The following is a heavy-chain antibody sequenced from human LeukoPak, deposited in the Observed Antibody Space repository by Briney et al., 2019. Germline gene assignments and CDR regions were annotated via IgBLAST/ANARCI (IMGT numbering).Heavy chain of an antibody. V-gene: IGHV3-30*04. D-gene: IGHD2/OR15-2a*01. J-gene: IGHJ4*02. CDR2: ISYDGSNK. CDR1: GFTFSSYA. Sequence: GGSLRLSCAASGFTFSSYAMHWVRQAPGKGLEWVAVISYDGSNKYYADPVKGRFTISRDNSKNTLYLQMNSLRAEDTAVCYCAKDLSPGHYWGQGTLVTVSS. CDR3: AKDLSPGHY.